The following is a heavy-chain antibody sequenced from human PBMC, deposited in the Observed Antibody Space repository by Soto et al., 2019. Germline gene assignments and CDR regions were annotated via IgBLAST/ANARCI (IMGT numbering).Heavy chain of an antibody. J-gene: IGHJ3*02. CDR1: GFTFSSYW. V-gene: IGHV3-7*01. CDR2: IKQDGSEK. D-gene: IGHD3-3*01. Sequence: PGGSLRLSCAASGFTFSSYWMSWVRQAPGKGLEWVANIKQDGSEKYYVDSVKGRFTISRDNAKNSLYLQMNSLRAEDTAVYYCARVYYDFWSGPEHSLDIWGQGTMVTVSS. CDR3: ARVYYDFWSGPEHSLDI.